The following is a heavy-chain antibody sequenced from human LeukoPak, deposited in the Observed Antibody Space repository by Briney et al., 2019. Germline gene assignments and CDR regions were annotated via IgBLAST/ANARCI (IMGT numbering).Heavy chain of an antibody. CDR3: ASDGDPLTGYSY. CDR1: GGTFSSYA. J-gene: IGHJ4*02. V-gene: IGHV1-69*13. D-gene: IGHD3-9*01. Sequence: SVKVSCKASGGTFSSYAISWVRQAPGQGLEWMGGIIPIFGTANYAQKFQGRVTITADESTSTAYMELSSLRSEDTAVYYCASDGDPLTGYSYWGQGTLVTVS. CDR2: IIPIFGTA.